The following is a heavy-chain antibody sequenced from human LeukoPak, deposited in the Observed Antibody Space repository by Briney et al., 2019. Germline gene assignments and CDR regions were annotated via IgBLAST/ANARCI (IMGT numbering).Heavy chain of an antibody. CDR3: ARLAGSGSYYYYYGMDV. V-gene: IGHV4-34*01. CDR1: GGSFSGYY. Sequence: SETLSLTCAVYGGSFSGYYWSWIRQPPGKGLEWIGEINHSGSTNYNPSLKSRVTISVDTSKNQFSLKLSPVTAADTAVYYCARLAGSGSYYYYYGMDVWGKGTTVTVSS. J-gene: IGHJ6*04. D-gene: IGHD6-19*01. CDR2: INHSGST.